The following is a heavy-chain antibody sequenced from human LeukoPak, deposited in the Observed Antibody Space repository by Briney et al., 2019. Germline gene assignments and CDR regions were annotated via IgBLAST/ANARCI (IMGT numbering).Heavy chain of an antibody. CDR1: GGTFSSYA. Sequence: GSSVKVSCKASGGTFSSYAISWVRQAPGQGLEWMGGIIPIFGTANYAQKFQGRVTITADESTSTAYMELSSLRPEDTAVYYCAREDSPTSYGMDVWGQGTTVTVSS. CDR2: IIPIFGTA. J-gene: IGHJ6*02. CDR3: AREDSPTSYGMDV. V-gene: IGHV1-69*01. D-gene: IGHD1-26*01.